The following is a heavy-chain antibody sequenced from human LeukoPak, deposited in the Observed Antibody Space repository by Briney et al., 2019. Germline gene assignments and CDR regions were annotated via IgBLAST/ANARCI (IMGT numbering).Heavy chain of an antibody. CDR2: IYSGGST. V-gene: IGHV3-66*01. CDR3: ARDRYCSSTSCYAGGGIYYYYYGMDV. CDR1: GFTVSSNY. J-gene: IGHJ6*04. Sequence: GGSLRLSCAASGFTVSSNYMSWVRQAPGKGLEWVSVIYSGGSTYYADSVKGRFTISRDNSKNTLYLQMNSLRAEDTAVYYCARDRYCSSTSCYAGGGIYYYYYGMDVWGKGTTVTVSS. D-gene: IGHD2-2*01.